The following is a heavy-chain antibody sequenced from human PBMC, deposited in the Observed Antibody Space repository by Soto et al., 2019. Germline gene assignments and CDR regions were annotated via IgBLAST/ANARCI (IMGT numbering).Heavy chain of an antibody. CDR1: GYTFTSYY. D-gene: IGHD3-3*01. V-gene: IGHV1-46*01. Sequence: ASVKVSCKASGYTFTSYYMHWVRQAPGQGLEWMGIINPSGGSTSYAQKFQGRVTMTRDTSTSTVYMELSSLRSEDTAVYYCASDAEDYCWTGYLSGFDVWGQGTLVTVSS. CDR2: INPSGGST. J-gene: IGHJ4*02. CDR3: ASDAEDYCWTGYLSGFDV.